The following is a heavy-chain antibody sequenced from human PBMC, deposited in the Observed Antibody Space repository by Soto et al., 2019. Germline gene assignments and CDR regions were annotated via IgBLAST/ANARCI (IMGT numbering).Heavy chain of an antibody. Sequence: GGSLRLSCAASGFTFSRYSMNWVRQAPGKGLEGVSSIDSYSTFIYYADSVKGRFIISRDNARNSLFLQMSSLRAEDTAVYYCAREQGTGPPLGYWGQGTLVTVSS. CDR2: IDSYSTFI. J-gene: IGHJ4*02. CDR3: AREQGTGPPLGY. V-gene: IGHV3-21*01. CDR1: GFTFSRYS. D-gene: IGHD3-16*01.